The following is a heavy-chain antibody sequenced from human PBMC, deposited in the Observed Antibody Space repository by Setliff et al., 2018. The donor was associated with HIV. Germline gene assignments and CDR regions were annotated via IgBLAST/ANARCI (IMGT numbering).Heavy chain of an antibody. V-gene: IGHV4-61*09. CDR2: IYTSGST. Sequence: KPSETLSLTCTVSGGSISSGSYYWSWIRQPAGKGLEWIGHIYTSGSTYYNPSLKSRVTISVDTSKSQFSLKLSSVTAADTAVYYCARLRVVTIFGVAHQAPGYMDVWGKGTTVTVSS. D-gene: IGHD3-3*01. CDR3: ARLRVVTIFGVAHQAPGYMDV. CDR1: GGSISSGSYY. J-gene: IGHJ6*03.